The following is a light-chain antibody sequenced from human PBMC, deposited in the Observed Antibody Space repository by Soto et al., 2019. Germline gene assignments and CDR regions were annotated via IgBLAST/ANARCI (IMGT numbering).Light chain of an antibody. CDR3: QHYNSYSEA. Sequence: DIQMTQSPSTLSASVGDRVTITCRASHSISSRLAWYQQKPGKAPNLLIYDVSSLESGVPSRFSGSGSGTEFTLTISSLQPDDFATYYCQHYNSYSEAFGQGTKVDIK. CDR2: DVS. V-gene: IGKV1-5*01. J-gene: IGKJ1*01. CDR1: HSISSR.